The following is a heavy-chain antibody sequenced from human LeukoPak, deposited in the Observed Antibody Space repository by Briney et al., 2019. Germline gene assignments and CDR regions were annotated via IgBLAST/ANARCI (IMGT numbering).Heavy chain of an antibody. CDR1: GGSFSGYY. CDR2: INHSGST. Sequence: KPSETLSLTCAVYGGSFSGYYWSWIRQPPGKGLEWIGEINHSGSTNYNPSLKSRVTISVDTSKNQFSLKLSSVTAADTAVYYCARRLVVRGYDAFDIWGQGTMVTVSS. CDR3: ARRLVVRGYDAFDI. V-gene: IGHV4-34*01. J-gene: IGHJ3*02. D-gene: IGHD3-10*01.